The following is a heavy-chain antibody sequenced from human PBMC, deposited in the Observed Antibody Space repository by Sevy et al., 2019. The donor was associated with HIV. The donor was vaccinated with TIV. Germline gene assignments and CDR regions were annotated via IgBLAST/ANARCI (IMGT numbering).Heavy chain of an antibody. J-gene: IGHJ4*01. CDR3: AKEEARSWVGVADTISFDF. Sequence: GGSLRLSCAASGFTFSSYAMSWVRQAPGKGLEWVSDISGSGGSTYYADSVKGRFTISRDNSKNTLYLQMNSLRDEDTAEYSAAKEEARSWVGVADTISFDFWGQGTMVTVSS. V-gene: IGHV3-23*01. CDR1: GFTFSSYA. D-gene: IGHD2-15*01. CDR2: ISGSGGST.